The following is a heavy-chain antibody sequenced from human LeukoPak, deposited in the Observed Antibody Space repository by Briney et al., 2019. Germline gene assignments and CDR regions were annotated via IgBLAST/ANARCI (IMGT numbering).Heavy chain of an antibody. CDR3: ARELWDSSGASGDLDY. Sequence: GSLRLSCAASGITFSCYAMHRVRQAPGQGLEWVAVISYDGSNKYYADSVKGRFTISRDNSKNTLYLQMNSLRAEDTAVYYCARELWDSSGASGDLDYWGQGTLVTVSS. D-gene: IGHD3-22*01. CDR2: ISYDGSNK. CDR1: GITFSCYA. J-gene: IGHJ4*02. V-gene: IGHV3-30*04.